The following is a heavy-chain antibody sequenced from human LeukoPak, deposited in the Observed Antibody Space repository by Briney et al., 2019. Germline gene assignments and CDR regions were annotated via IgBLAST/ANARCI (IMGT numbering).Heavy chain of an antibody. CDR3: AKDGTYGSGSLYFFDS. Sequence: QPGGSLRLACAGSGFTGSGFTFSNYAMSWVRQAPGKGLEWVSAISGSGGSTYYADSVKGRFTISRDNSKNTLYLQMNSLRAEDTAVYYCAKDGTYGSGSLYFFDSWGQGNLVTVSS. J-gene: IGHJ4*02. CDR2: ISGSGGST. V-gene: IGHV3-23*01. CDR1: GFTGSGFTFSNYA. D-gene: IGHD3-10*01.